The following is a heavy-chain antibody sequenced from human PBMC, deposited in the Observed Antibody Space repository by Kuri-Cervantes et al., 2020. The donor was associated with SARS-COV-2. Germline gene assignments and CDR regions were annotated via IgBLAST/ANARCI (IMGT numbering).Heavy chain of an antibody. V-gene: IGHV3-53*01. Sequence: GGSLRLTCAASGFTVSSNYMSWVRQAPGKGLEWVSVIYSGGSTYYADSVKGRFTISRDNSKNTLYLQMNSLRAEDTAVYYCAKDASTGYILTGHVVDYWGRGTLVTVSS. CDR1: GFTVSSNY. CDR3: AKDASTGYILTGHVVDY. CDR2: IYSGGST. D-gene: IGHD3-9*01. J-gene: IGHJ4*02.